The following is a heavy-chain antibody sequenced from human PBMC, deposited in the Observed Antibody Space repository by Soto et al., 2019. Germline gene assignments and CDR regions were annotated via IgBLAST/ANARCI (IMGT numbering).Heavy chain of an antibody. D-gene: IGHD2-21*01. CDR2: IDWDDDK. V-gene: IGHV2-70*01. CDR1: GFSPSTSGMC. J-gene: IGHJ3*02. Sequence: SGPTLLNPTQTLTLTCTFSGFSPSTSGMCVSWIRQPPGKALEWLALIDWDDDKYYSTPLKTRLTISKDTSKNQVVLTMTNMDPVDTATYYCARILIEGIGKYGVPGAFEIWGQGTMVTVS. CDR3: ARILIEGIGKYGVPGAFEI.